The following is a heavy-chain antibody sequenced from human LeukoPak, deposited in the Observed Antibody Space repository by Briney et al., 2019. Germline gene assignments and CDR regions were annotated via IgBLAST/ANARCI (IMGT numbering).Heavy chain of an antibody. D-gene: IGHD3-3*01. CDR2: ISSSSSYI. Sequence: PGGSLRLSCAASGFTFSSYSMNWVRQAPGKGLEWVSSISSSSSYIYYADSVKGRFTISRDNAKNSLYLQMNSLRAEDTAVYYWARVSQQNTIFGVVIIRLDAFDIWGQGTMVTVSS. V-gene: IGHV3-21*01. J-gene: IGHJ3*02. CDR1: GFTFSSYS. CDR3: ARVSQQNTIFGVVIIRLDAFDI.